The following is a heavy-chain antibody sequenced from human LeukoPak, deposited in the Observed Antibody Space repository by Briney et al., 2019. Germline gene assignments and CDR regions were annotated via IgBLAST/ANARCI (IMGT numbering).Heavy chain of an antibody. V-gene: IGHV1-24*01. J-gene: IGHJ3*02. CDR1: GYTLNELS. D-gene: IGHD6-13*01. Sequence: ASVKVSCKVSGYTLNELSMHGVRQAPGKGRGWMGGFDPEDGETIYAQKFQGRVTMTEDTSTDTAYMELSSLRSEDTAVYYCATTRPPPGYSSSWYAFDIWGQGTMVTVSS. CDR2: FDPEDGET. CDR3: ATTRPPPGYSSSWYAFDI.